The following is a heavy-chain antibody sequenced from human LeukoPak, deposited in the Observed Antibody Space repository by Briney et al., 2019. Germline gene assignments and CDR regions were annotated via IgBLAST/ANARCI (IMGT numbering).Heavy chain of an antibody. CDR3: AKDRFKGYCTNGVCYMERYYYYYGMDV. D-gene: IGHD2-8*01. J-gene: IGHJ6*02. CDR2: ISGSGGST. Sequence: PGGSLRLSCAASGFTFSSYAMSWVRQAPGKGLEWVSAISGSGGSTYYADSVKGRFTISRDNSKNTLYLQMNILRAEDTAVCYCAKDRFKGYCTNGVCYMERYYYYYGMDVWGQGTTVTVSS. V-gene: IGHV3-23*01. CDR1: GFTFSSYA.